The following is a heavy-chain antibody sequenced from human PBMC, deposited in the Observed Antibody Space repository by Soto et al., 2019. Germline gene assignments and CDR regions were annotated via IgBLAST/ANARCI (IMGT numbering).Heavy chain of an antibody. D-gene: IGHD3-16*01. J-gene: IGHJ6*02. V-gene: IGHV1-3*01. CDR2: INAGSGNT. CDR1: GYSFTNHA. CDR3: ARGTLRYYAIDV. Sequence: SVKVSCKASGYSFTNHAIHWVRQAPGQSPEWMGWINAGSGNTKSSQKFQGRVTITRDTSASTAYMELSSLRSEDTAVYYCARGTLRYYAIDVWGQGTTVTVSS.